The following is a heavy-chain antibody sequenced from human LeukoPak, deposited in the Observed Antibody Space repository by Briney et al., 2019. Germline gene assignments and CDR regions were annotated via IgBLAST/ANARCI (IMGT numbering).Heavy chain of an antibody. J-gene: IGHJ5*02. CDR2: INHSGST. Sequence: SETLSLTCAVSGGSFSGYYWSWIRQPPGKGLEWIGEINHSGSTNYNPSLKSRVTISVDTSKNQFSLKLSSVTAADTAVYYCAREIYDILTGYYFMAGGWFDPWGQGTLVTVSS. CDR3: AREIYDILTGYYFMAGGWFDP. D-gene: IGHD3-9*01. V-gene: IGHV4-34*01. CDR1: GGSFSGYY.